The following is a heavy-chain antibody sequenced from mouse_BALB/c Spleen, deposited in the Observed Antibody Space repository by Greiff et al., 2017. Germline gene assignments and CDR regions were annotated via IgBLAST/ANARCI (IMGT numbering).Heavy chain of an antibody. D-gene: IGHD2-14*01. CDR2: ISSGGSYT. J-gene: IGHJ4*01. Sequence: EVQLVESGGGLVKPGGSLKLSCAASGFTFSSYAMSWVRQSPEKRLEWVAEISSGGSYTYYPDTVTGRFTISSDNAKNTLYLEMSSLRSEDTAMYYCARAYYRYDGAMDYWGQGTSVTVSS. CDR1: GFTFSSYA. CDR3: ARAYYRYDGAMDY. V-gene: IGHV5-9-4*01.